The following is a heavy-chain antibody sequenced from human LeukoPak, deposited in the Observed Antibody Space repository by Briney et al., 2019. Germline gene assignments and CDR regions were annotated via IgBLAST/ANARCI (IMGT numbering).Heavy chain of an antibody. CDR2: ISSSGSTI. V-gene: IGHV3-11*04. J-gene: IGHJ4*02. CDR1: GFTFSDYY. D-gene: IGHD3-9*01. CDR3: ASYYDILTPIDY. Sequence: GGSLRLSCAASGFTFSDYYMSWIRQAPGKGLEWVSYISSSGSTIYYADSVKGRFTISRDTAKNSLYLQMNSLRAEDTAVYYCASYYDILTPIDYWGQGTLVTVSS.